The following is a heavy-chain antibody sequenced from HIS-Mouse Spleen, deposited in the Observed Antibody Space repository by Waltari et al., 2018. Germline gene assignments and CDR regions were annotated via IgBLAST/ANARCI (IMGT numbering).Heavy chain of an antibody. Sequence: QVQLQESGPGLVKPSETLSLTCTVSGYSISSGYYWGWIRQHPGKGLEWIGSIYHSGSTYYNPSLKSRVTISVDTSKNQFSLKRSSVTAADTAVYYCARDPGYSSSSNAFDIWGQGTMVTVSS. J-gene: IGHJ3*02. V-gene: IGHV4-38-2*02. CDR2: IYHSGST. D-gene: IGHD6-6*01. CDR3: ARDPGYSSSSNAFDI. CDR1: GYSISSGYY.